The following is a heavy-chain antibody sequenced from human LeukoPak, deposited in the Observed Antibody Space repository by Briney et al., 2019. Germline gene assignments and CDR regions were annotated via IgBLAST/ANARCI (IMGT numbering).Heavy chain of an antibody. CDR2: IYGGGAT. CDR3: VRLLPASRHYFDY. D-gene: IGHD6-6*01. V-gene: IGHV3-53*01. Sequence: GGSLRLSCAASGLIVSSDYLACVRQAPGKGLEWISVIYGGGATYYADSVRGRFTISRDNSKNELFLQMNSLRVEDTAVYHCVRLLPASRHYFDYWGQGTLVTVSS. CDR1: GLIVSSDY. J-gene: IGHJ4*02.